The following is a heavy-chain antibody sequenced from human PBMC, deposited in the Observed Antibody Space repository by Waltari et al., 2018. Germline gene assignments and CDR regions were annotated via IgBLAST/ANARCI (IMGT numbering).Heavy chain of an antibody. J-gene: IGHJ4*02. Sequence: QVLLQESGPGLVKPSETLSLTCTVSNDSMNSYSWSWIRQPPGKGLEWIGYISYSGRTNYNPSLKRRLTIIIDTSRRQVSLTLSSVTAADTAVYFCSRLSGSSISSTFYDWGQGTLVTVS. CDR1: NDSMNSYS. D-gene: IGHD2-2*01. CDR3: SRLSGSSISSTFYD. V-gene: IGHV4-59*01. CDR2: ISYSGRT.